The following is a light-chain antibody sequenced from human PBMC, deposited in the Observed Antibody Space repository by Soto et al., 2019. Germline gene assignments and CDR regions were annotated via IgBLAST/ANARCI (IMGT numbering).Light chain of an antibody. CDR3: CSYAGSYTLV. CDR1: SSNVGGYNF. V-gene: IGLV2-11*01. Sequence: QSALTQPRSVSGSPGQSATIPCPGTSSNVGGYNFVSWYQHHPGKAPKLMIYDASKRPSGVPDRFSGSKSGSTASLTISGLQAEDEADYYCCSYAGSYTLVFGGGTKLTVL. J-gene: IGLJ3*02. CDR2: DAS.